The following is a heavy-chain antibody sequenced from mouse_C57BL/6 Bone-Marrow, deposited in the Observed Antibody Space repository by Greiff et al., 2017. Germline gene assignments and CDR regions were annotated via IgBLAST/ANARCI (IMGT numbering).Heavy chain of an antibody. Sequence: QVQLQQSGAELVRPGASVTLSCKASGYTFTDYEMHWVKQTPVHGLEWIGAIDPETGGTAYNQKFKGKAILTADKSSSTAYMELRSLTSEDSAVYYCTRLGSGTDYFDYWGQGTTLTVSS. CDR3: TRLGSGTDYFDY. CDR2: IDPETGGT. CDR1: GYTFTDYE. D-gene: IGHD3-2*02. V-gene: IGHV1-15*01. J-gene: IGHJ2*01.